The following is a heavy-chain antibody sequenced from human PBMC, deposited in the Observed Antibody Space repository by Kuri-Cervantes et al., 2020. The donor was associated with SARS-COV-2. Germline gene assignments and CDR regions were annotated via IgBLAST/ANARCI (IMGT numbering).Heavy chain of an antibody. CDR3: TKDLAGLGMTH. D-gene: IGHD7-27*01. CDR2: IGQDGSVK. V-gene: IGHV3-7*01. Sequence: GESLKISCAAPGFTFSTSWMSWVRQAPGKGLEWVANIGQDGSVKYYVDSAKGRFTISRDNAKNSLYLQMNSLRTDDMAVYYCTKDLAGLGMTHWGQGTLVTVSS. CDR1: GFTFSTSW. J-gene: IGHJ4*02.